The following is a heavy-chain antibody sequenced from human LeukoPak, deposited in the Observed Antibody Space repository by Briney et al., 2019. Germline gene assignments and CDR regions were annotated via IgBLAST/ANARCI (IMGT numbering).Heavy chain of an antibody. J-gene: IGHJ4*02. D-gene: IGHD2-2*01. CDR1: GFTFSSYA. Sequence: GGSLRLSCAASGFTFSSYALTWVRQAPGKGLEWVSTISGGSGDNTYYTDSVTGRFTISRDNSKNTLYLQMNSLRAEDTAVYYCARDIGYCSSTSCLNRDYWGQGTLVTVSS. CDR3: ARDIGYCSSTSCLNRDY. V-gene: IGHV3-23*01. CDR2: ISGGSGDNT.